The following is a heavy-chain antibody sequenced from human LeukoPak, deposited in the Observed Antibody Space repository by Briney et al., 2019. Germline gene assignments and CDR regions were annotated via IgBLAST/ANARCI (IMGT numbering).Heavy chain of an antibody. Sequence: GGSLRLSCTASGCNVGDNYMSWVRQAPGKGLEWVSIFNSGGVTHYADSVKGRFTISRDNSMNTLYLQMNSLRADDTAVYYCARDGEYSSSGAFDIWGLGTMVTVSS. CDR1: GCNVGDNY. CDR3: ARDGEYSSSGAFDI. V-gene: IGHV3-53*01. D-gene: IGHD6-6*01. J-gene: IGHJ3*02. CDR2: FNSGGVT.